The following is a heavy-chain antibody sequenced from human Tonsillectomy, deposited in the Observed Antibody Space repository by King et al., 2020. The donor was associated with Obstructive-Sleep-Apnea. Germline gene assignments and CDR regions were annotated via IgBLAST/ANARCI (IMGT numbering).Heavy chain of an antibody. CDR3: ARVRGYDSGYYGMDV. D-gene: IGHD5-12*01. V-gene: IGHV1-2*02. CDR2: INPNSGDT. Sequence: MQLVQSGTEVKKPGASVRVSCKASGYTFTGFYIHWVRQAPGQGLEWLGWINPNSGDTNYAQRFQGRVTMTTDTSISTAYMELSRLISDDTAVYYCARVRGYDSGYYGMDVWGQGTTVTVSS. CDR1: GYTFTGFY. J-gene: IGHJ6*02.